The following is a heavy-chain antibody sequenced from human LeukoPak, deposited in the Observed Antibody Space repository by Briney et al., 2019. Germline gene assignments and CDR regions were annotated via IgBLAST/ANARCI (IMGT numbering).Heavy chain of an antibody. CDR2: ISADNGNT. CDR3: ARPRYGHDAFDI. Sequence: ASVRVSCKASGYTFTNYGISWVRQAPGQGLEWMGWISADNGNTYYTQNFQGRVSMTTDTSTSTAYMEVRSLRSDDTAVFYCARPRYGHDAFDIWGQGTMVTVSS. V-gene: IGHV1-18*01. D-gene: IGHD4-17*01. CDR1: GYTFTNYG. J-gene: IGHJ3*02.